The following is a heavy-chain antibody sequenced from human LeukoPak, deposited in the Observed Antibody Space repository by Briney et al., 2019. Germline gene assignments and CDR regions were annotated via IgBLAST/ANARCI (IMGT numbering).Heavy chain of an antibody. CDR3: ARYCSGGDCYSKALDY. J-gene: IGHJ4*02. CDR2: IYYSGST. CDR1: GGSINNYW. Sequence: SETLSLTCSISGGSINNYWWNWIRQPTGKGLEWIGYIYYSGSTSYNPSLKSRLTISVDTSLNQFSLKLNSVTAADTAVYYCARYCSGGDCYSKALDYWGQGILVTVSS. V-gene: IGHV4-59*01. D-gene: IGHD2-15*01.